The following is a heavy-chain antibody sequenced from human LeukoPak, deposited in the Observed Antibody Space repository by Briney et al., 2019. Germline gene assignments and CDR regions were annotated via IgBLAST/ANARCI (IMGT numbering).Heavy chain of an antibody. CDR1: GFTFGAYY. J-gene: IGHJ4*02. CDR2: IRGDGRET. V-gene: IGHV3-7*03. Sequence: GGSLILSCAASGFTFGAYYMSWVRQAPAKGLEWVANIRGDGRETFYADSLRGRFSIFRDNARNSVSLQMNSLSAEDTGVYYCARESAVGYGSFDYWGQGTLVTVSS. D-gene: IGHD6-19*01. CDR3: ARESAVGYGSFDY.